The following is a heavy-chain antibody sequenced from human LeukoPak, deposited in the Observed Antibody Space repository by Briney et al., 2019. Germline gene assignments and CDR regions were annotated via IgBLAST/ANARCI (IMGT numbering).Heavy chain of an antibody. D-gene: IGHD3-22*01. CDR3: ASYDSSGQGMDV. Sequence: SETLSLTCTVSGGSISSYYWSWIRQPPGKGLEWIGYIYYSGSTNYNPSLKSRVTISVDTSKNQFSLKLSSVTAADTAVYYCASYDSSGQGMDVWGQGTTVTVSS. V-gene: IGHV4-59*01. CDR1: GGSISSYY. J-gene: IGHJ6*02. CDR2: IYYSGST.